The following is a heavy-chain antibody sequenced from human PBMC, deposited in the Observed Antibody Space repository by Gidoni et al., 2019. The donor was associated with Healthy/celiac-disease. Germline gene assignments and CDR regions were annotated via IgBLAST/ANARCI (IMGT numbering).Heavy chain of an antibody. CDR2: IKQDGSEK. J-gene: IGHJ6*02. CDR3: ARPSSGSNSPYYYGMDV. V-gene: IGHV3-7*03. D-gene: IGHD3-10*01. CDR1: GFTFSSYW. Sequence: EVQLVESGGGLVQPGGSLRLSCAASGFTFSSYWMSWVRQAPGKGLEWVANIKQDGSEKYYVDSVKGRFTISRDNAKNSLYLQMNSLRAEDTAVYYCARPSSGSNSPYYYGMDVWGQGTTVTVSS.